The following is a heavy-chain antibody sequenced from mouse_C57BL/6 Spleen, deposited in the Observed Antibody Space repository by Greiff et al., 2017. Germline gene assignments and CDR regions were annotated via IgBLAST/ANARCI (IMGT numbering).Heavy chain of an antibody. D-gene: IGHD2-1*01. CDR2: IYPGDGDT. J-gene: IGHJ4*01. Sequence: QVQLQQSGPELVKPGASVKISCKASGYAFSSSWMNWVKQRPGKGLEWIGRIYPGDGDTNYNGKFKGKATLTADKSSSTAYMQLSSLTSEDSAVYCCASYGNYDYWYAMDYWGQGTSVTVSS. V-gene: IGHV1-82*01. CDR1: GYAFSSSW. CDR3: ASYGNYDYWYAMDY.